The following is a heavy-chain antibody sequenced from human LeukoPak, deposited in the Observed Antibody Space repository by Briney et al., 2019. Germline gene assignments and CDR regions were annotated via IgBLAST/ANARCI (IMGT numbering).Heavy chain of an antibody. CDR1: GFTFSSYS. V-gene: IGHV3-21*04. J-gene: IGHJ4*02. CDR3: AIPRPYGTTWYGAIEY. D-gene: IGHD6-13*01. Sequence: GVLRLSCAASGFTFSSYSMNWVRQAPGKGLEWVSSISSSSSYIYYADSVKGRFTISRDNAKNSLYLQMNSLGADDTAVYYCAIPRPYGTTWYGAIEYWGQGSLVTVSS. CDR2: ISSSSSYI.